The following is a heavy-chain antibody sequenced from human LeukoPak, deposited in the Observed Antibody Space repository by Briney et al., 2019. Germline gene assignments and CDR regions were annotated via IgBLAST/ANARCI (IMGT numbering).Heavy chain of an antibody. Sequence: SETLSLTCTVSGGSISSYYWSWIRQPPGKGLEWIGYIYYSGSTNYNPSLKSRVTISVDTSKNQFSLKLSSVTAEDTAVYYCARLGSAWYGDWGQGTLVTVSS. CDR2: IYYSGST. CDR3: ARLGSAWYGD. CDR1: GGSISSYY. J-gene: IGHJ4*02. D-gene: IGHD6-19*01. V-gene: IGHV4-59*12.